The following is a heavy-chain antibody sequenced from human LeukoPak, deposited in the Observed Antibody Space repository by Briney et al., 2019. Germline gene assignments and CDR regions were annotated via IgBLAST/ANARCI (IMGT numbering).Heavy chain of an antibody. Sequence: GASVRVSCKASGYTFTSYDINWVRQATGQGLEWMGWMNPNSGNTGYAQKFQGRVTMTRNTSISTAYMELSSLRSEDTAVYYCARGIRRGSGYPLAYWGQGTLVTVSS. CDR2: MNPNSGNT. J-gene: IGHJ4*02. V-gene: IGHV1-8*01. CDR1: GYTFTSYD. CDR3: ARGIRRGSGYPLAY. D-gene: IGHD3-22*01.